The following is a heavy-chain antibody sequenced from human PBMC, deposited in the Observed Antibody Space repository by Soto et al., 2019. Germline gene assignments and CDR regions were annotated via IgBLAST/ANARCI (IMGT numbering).Heavy chain of an antibody. V-gene: IGHV3-74*01. J-gene: IGHJ5*02. CDR3: SRAYQGWFDP. CDR2: INRDGSST. D-gene: IGHD2-2*01. CDR1: GFTFSNYW. Sequence: EVQLVESGGGLVQPGGSLRLSCAASGFTFSNYWMHWVRQAPGKGLVWVSRINRDGSSTTYADSVKGRFTISRDNAKNTLYLQMNSLRAEDTAVYYCSRAYQGWFDPWGQGTLVTVSS.